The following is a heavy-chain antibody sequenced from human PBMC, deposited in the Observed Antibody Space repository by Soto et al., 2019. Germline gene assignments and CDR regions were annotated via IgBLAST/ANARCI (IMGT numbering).Heavy chain of an antibody. Sequence: PGGSLRLSCAASGCTFSSYGVHWVRQPTGKGLEWVSVIGSAGDTYYPGSVKGRFTISRENAKNSLYLQMNSLRAEDTAVYYCARGYLGSFDYWGQGTLVTVSS. D-gene: IGHD7-27*01. CDR3: ARGYLGSFDY. CDR1: GCTFSSYG. J-gene: IGHJ4*02. V-gene: IGHV3-13*01. CDR2: IGSAGDT.